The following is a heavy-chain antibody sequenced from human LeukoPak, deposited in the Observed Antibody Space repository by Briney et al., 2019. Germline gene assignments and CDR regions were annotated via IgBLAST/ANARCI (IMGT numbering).Heavy chain of an antibody. D-gene: IGHD5-12*01. V-gene: IGHV1-24*01. J-gene: IGHJ4*02. CDR1: GYTLTELS. CDR2: FDPEDGET. CDR3: ATPVGSPWLRFDY. Sequence: ASVKVSCKVSGYTLTELSMHWVRQAPGKGLEWMGGFDPEDGETIYARKFQGRVTMTEDTSTDTAYMELSSLRSEDTAVYYCATPVGSPWLRFDYWGQGTLVTVSS.